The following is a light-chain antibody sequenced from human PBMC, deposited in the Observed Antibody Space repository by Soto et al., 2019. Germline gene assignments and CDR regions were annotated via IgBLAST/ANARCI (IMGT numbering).Light chain of an antibody. J-gene: IGKJ5*01. CDR1: QSISTW. CDR2: KAS. Sequence: DIQMTQSPSTLSASVGDRVTITCRASQSISTWLAWYQQKPGKAPKLLIYKASGLESGVPSRFSGSGSGTDFTLTISSLQPDDFATYYCQQYHSDPITFGQGTRLEIK. CDR3: QQYHSDPIT. V-gene: IGKV1-5*03.